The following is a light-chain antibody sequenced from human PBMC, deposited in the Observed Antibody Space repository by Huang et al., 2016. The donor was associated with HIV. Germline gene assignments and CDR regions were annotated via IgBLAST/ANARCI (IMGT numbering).Light chain of an antibody. V-gene: IGKV3-11*01. CDR3: QQRTTFS. CDR1: RNLTTY. J-gene: IGKJ4*01. Sequence: EIVLTQSPASLSLSPGERATPPCRASRNLTTYLASYQHKPVQASRVLICDASNRAPGIPARFSGRGYGTDFTLAISSLEPEEFAVYYCQQRTTFSFGGGTKVEIK. CDR2: DAS.